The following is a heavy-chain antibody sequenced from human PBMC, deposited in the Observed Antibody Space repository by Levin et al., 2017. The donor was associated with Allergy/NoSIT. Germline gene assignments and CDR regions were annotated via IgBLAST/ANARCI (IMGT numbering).Heavy chain of an antibody. J-gene: IGHJ2*01. CDR2: INWNGGST. V-gene: IGHV3-20*01. CDR1: GFTFDDYG. CDR3: ARSQGDWYFDL. D-gene: IGHD3-16*01. Sequence: GESLKISCAASGFTFDDYGMSWVRQAPGKGLEWVSGINWNGGSTGYADSVKGRFTISRDNAKNSLYLQMNSLRAEDTALYHCARSQGDWYFDLWGRGTLVTVSS.